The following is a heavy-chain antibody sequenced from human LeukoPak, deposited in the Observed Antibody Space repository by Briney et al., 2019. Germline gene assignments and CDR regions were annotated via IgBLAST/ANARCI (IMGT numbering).Heavy chain of an antibody. V-gene: IGHV1-58*01. CDR1: GFTFTSSA. J-gene: IGHJ4*02. Sequence: SVKVSCKASGFTFTSSAVQWVRQARGQRLEWIGWIVVGSGNTNYAQKFQERVTITRDMSTSTAYMELSSLRSEDTAVYYCASGGDSSSWYPLPLDYWGQGTLVTVSS. D-gene: IGHD6-13*01. CDR3: ASGGDSSSWYPLPLDY. CDR2: IVVGSGNT.